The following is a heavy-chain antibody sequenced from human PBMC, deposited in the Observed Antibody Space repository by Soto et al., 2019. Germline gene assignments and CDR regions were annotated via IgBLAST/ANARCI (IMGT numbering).Heavy chain of an antibody. D-gene: IGHD6-19*01. CDR2: IIPIFGTA. CDR1: GGTFINYA. V-gene: IGHV1-69*13. J-gene: IGHJ4*02. Sequence: SVKVSCKATGGTFINYAISWVRQAPGQGLEWMGGIIPIFGTANYAQKFQGRVTITADESTSTAYMELSSLRSEDTAVYYCARQTTEWLGFDYWGQGTLVTVSS. CDR3: ARQTTEWLGFDY.